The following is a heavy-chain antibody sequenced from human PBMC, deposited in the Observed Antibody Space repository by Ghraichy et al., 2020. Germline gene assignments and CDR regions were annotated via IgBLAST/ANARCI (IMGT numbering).Heavy chain of an antibody. J-gene: IGHJ4*02. V-gene: IGHV6-1*01. CDR2: TYYRSRWIN. CDR3: ARGMAVAGFDY. CDR1: GDNVSSNSGA. Sequence: SQTLSLTCGISGDNVSSNSGAWNWIRQSPSRGLQWLGRTYYRSRWINDYAVSVKSRITINPDTSKNQFSLQLSSVTAEDTAVYYCARGMAVAGFDYWGQGTRVTVSS. D-gene: IGHD6-19*01.